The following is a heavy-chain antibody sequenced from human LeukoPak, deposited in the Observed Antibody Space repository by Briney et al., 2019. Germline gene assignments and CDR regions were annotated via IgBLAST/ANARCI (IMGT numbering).Heavy chain of an antibody. V-gene: IGHV3-74*01. D-gene: IGHD3-3*01. CDR1: GFPFSSFY. Sequence: GGSLRLSCAASGFPFSSFYLHWVRQAPGKGLVWVSRINADGSLTNYADSVKGRFTVFRDNSKNTLYLQMNSLRAEDTAVYYCAKDRFGVTTSRDYFDYWGQGTLVTASS. CDR2: INADGSLT. J-gene: IGHJ4*02. CDR3: AKDRFGVTTSRDYFDY.